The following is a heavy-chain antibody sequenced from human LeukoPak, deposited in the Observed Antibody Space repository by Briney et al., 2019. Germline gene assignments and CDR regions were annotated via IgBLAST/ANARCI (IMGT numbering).Heavy chain of an antibody. D-gene: IGHD5-18*01. J-gene: IGHJ4*02. CDR2: ISWNSGSI. CDR3: AKALRGYRGFDY. Sequence: GRPLRLSCAASGFTFDDYAMHWVRQAPGKGLEWVSGISWNSGSIGYADSVKGRFTISRDSAKNSLYLQMNSLRAEDTALYYCAKALRGYRGFDYWGQGTLVTVSS. V-gene: IGHV3-9*01. CDR1: GFTFDDYA.